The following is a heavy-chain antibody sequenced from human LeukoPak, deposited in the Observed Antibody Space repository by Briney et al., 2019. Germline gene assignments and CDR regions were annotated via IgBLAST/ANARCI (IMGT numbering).Heavy chain of an antibody. Sequence: PGGSLRLSCAASGFTFSSYAMSWVRQAPGKGLGWVSAISGSGGSTYYADSVKGRFTISRDNSKNTLYLQMNSLRAEDTAVYCCAKDQDIVVVPAAIWFDPWGQGTLVTVSS. J-gene: IGHJ5*02. CDR1: GFTFSSYA. V-gene: IGHV3-23*01. CDR3: AKDQDIVVVPAAIWFDP. D-gene: IGHD2-2*01. CDR2: ISGSGGST.